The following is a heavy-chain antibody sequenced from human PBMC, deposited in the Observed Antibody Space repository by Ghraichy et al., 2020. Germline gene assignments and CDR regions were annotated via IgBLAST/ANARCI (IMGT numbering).Heavy chain of an antibody. D-gene: IGHD5-12*01. CDR1: GFTFSNYA. J-gene: IGHJ6*02. V-gene: IGHV3-23*01. Sequence: GESLNISCVGSGFTFSNYAMNWVRQAPGRGLEGVSIISGRGANIYQVESVKVRFTISRDNSKNTVYLDMNSLRAEDTALYYCSRLDISENVRSGMEVWGQGTTVTVSS. CDR2: ISGRGANI. CDR3: SRLDISENVRSGMEV.